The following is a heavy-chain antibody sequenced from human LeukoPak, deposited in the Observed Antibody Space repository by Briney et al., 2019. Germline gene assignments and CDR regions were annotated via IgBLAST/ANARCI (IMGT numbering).Heavy chain of an antibody. CDR2: IWFDGSNK. V-gene: IGHV3-33*07. Sequence: PGRSLRLSCEASGRTIGLYGMFWVRQAPGKGLEWVAAIWFDGSNKYYADSVKGRFTISRDNSRNTVPLQMDSLSAEDTAVYYCAREKYEGSGSHYFALDVWGQGTTVTVSS. J-gene: IGHJ6*02. D-gene: IGHD3-10*01. CDR1: GRTIGLYG. CDR3: AREKYEGSGSHYFALDV.